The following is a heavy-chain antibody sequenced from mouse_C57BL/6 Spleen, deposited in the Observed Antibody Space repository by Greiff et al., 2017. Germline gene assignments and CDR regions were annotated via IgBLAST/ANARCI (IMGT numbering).Heavy chain of an antibody. CDR2: ISSGSSTI. Sequence: VQLKESGGGLVKPGGSLKLSCAASGFTFSDYGMHWVRQAPEKGLEWVAYISSGSSTIYYADTVKGRFTISRDNAKNTLFLQMTSLRTEDTAMYYCARQGYPYYDAMDYWGQGTLVTVSS. CDR3: ARQGYPYYDAMDY. CDR1: GFTFSDYG. D-gene: IGHD2-2*01. J-gene: IGHJ4*01. V-gene: IGHV5-17*01.